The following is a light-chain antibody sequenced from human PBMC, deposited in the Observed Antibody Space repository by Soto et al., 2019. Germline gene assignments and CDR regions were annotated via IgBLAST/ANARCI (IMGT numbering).Light chain of an antibody. V-gene: IGLV3-21*04. CDR2: FDS. J-gene: IGLJ3*02. CDR3: QVWDSSSDHWV. CDR1: NIGSKN. Sequence: SYVLTQPPSVSVAPGKTATITCGGSNIGSKNVHWYRQKPGQAPVLVISFDSDRPSGIPERFSGSNSGNTATLTISRVEAGDEADYYCQVWDSSSDHWVFGGGTKLTVL.